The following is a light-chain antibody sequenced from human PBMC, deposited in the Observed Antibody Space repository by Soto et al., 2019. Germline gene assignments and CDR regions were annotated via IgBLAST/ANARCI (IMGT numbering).Light chain of an antibody. CDR3: SSYTSSNTWV. CDR2: EVD. CDR1: SSDVGGYNY. V-gene: IGLV2-14*01. Sequence: QSALTQPASVSGSPGQSITISCTGTSSDVGGYNYVSWYQQHPGKAPKVMIYEVDNRPSGISNRFSGSKSGNTASLTISGLQAEDEADYYCSSYTSSNTWVFGGGTKVTVL. J-gene: IGLJ3*02.